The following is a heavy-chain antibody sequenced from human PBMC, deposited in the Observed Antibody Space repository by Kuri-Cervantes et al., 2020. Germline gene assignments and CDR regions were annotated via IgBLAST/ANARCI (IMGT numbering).Heavy chain of an antibody. Sequence: GESLKISCAASGFTFSIYAMSWVRQAPGKGLEWVSTISGSGGSTYYADSVKGRFTISRGNSKNTLYLQMNSLRAEDTAVYYCAKDLGLDYYGDSSLLDYWGQGTLVTVSS. CDR1: GFTFSIYA. D-gene: IGHD4-17*01. V-gene: IGHV3-23*01. CDR3: AKDLGLDYYGDSSLLDY. J-gene: IGHJ4*02. CDR2: ISGSGGST.